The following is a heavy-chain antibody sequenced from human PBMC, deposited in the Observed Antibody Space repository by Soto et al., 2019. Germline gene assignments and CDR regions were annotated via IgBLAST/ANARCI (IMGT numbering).Heavy chain of an antibody. V-gene: IGHV4-34*01. D-gene: IGHD3-16*02. CDR1: GGSFSGYY. CDR2: INHSGST. Sequence: SETLSLTCAVYGGSFSGYYWSWIRQPPGKGLEWIGEINHSGSTNYNPSLKSRVTISVDTSKNQFSLKLSSVTAADTAVYYCASLYYDYVWGSYRNNWFDPWGQGTLVTVSS. J-gene: IGHJ5*02. CDR3: ASLYYDYVWGSYRNNWFDP.